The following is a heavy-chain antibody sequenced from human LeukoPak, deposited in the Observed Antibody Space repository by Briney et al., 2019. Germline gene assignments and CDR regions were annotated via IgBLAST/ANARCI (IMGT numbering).Heavy chain of an antibody. V-gene: IGHV3-7*01. J-gene: IGHJ4*02. Sequence: GGSLRLSCAASGFNFSMYWMTWVRQAPGKGLQWVANIKQDGSEKYYVDSVKGRFTISRDNAKNSVCLQMDSLRVEDTAVYYCAKDAFWGRGTLVTVSS. CDR2: IKQDGSEK. CDR1: GFNFSMYW. CDR3: AKDAF.